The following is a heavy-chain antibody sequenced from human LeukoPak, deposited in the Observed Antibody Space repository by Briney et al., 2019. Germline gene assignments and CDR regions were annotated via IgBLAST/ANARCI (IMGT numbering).Heavy chain of an antibody. V-gene: IGHV4-39*01. CDR2: IYYSGST. CDR3: ARVGPFFDN. Sequence: PSETLSLTCTVSGGSISSSSYYWGWIRQPPGKGLEWIGSIYYSGSTYYNPSLKSRVTISVDTSKNQFSLKLSSVTAADTAVYYCARVGPFFDNWGQGTLVTVSS. CDR1: GGSISSSSYY. J-gene: IGHJ4*02.